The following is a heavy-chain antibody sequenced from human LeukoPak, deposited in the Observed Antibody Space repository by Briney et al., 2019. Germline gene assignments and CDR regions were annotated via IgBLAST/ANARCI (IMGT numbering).Heavy chain of an antibody. CDR2: IKQDGSEK. D-gene: IGHD2-15*01. J-gene: IGHJ4*02. CDR1: GFTFSSYW. Sequence: GGSLRLSCAASGFTFSSYWMSWVRQAPGKGLEWVANIKQDGSEKYYVDSAKGRFTISRDNAKNSLYLQMNSLRAEDTAVYYCAKDTKYCSGGSCYFDYWGQGTLVTVSS. V-gene: IGHV3-7*03. CDR3: AKDTKYCSGGSCYFDY.